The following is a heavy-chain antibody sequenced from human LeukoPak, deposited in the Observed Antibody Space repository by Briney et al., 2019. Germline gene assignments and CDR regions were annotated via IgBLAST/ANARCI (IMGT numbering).Heavy chain of an antibody. Sequence: GGPLRLSCAASGFTFSSYSMNWVRQAPGKGLEWVSPISSSSSYIYYADSVKGRFTISRDNAKNSLYLQMNSLRAEDTAVYYCARASSGWYSRRYYFDYWGQGTLVTVSS. J-gene: IGHJ4*02. V-gene: IGHV3-21*01. CDR1: GFTFSSYS. CDR3: ARASSGWYSRRYYFDY. CDR2: ISSSSSYI. D-gene: IGHD6-19*01.